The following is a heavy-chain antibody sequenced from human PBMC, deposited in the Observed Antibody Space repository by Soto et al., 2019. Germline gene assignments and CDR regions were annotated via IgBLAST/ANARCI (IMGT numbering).Heavy chain of an antibody. Sequence: PSETLSLTCTVSGGSISSGSYYCGWIRQPPGKGLEWIGSIYYSGSTYYNPSLKSRVTISVDKPNNQFSLKLTSMTGADTAVYYCATRPPQIVVTLLPFPSWGQGTPVTVS. V-gene: IGHV4-39*07. D-gene: IGHD2-2*01. CDR3: ATRPPQIVVTLLPFPS. CDR1: GGSISSGSYY. J-gene: IGHJ5*02. CDR2: IYYSGST.